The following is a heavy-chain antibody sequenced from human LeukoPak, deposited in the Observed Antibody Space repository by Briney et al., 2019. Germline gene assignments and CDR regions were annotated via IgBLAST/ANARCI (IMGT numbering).Heavy chain of an antibody. D-gene: IGHD4-17*01. Sequence: GGSLRLSCAASGFTFSSYWMHWVRQAPGKGLVWVSRITSEGSSTSHADSVKGRFTTSRDNAKNTLYLQMNSLRAEDTAVYYCARDYGDYYWAYWGQGTLVTVSS. J-gene: IGHJ4*02. CDR3: ARDYGDYYWAY. CDR2: ITSEGSST. CDR1: GFTFSSYW. V-gene: IGHV3-74*01.